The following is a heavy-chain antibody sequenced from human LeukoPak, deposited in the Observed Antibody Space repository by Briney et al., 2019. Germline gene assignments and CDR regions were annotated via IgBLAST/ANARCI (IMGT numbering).Heavy chain of an antibody. D-gene: IGHD3-9*01. CDR2: IYYSGST. J-gene: IGHJ5*02. CDR3: ARSGGGLYYDILTGWPTNGFDP. Sequence: SETLSLTCTVSGGSISSSSYYWGWLRQPPGTGLEWFGSIYYSGSTYYNPSLKSRVTISVDTSKNQFSLKLSSVTAADTAVYYCARSGGGLYYDILTGWPTNGFDPWGQGTLVTVSS. V-gene: IGHV4-39*01. CDR1: GGSISSSSYY.